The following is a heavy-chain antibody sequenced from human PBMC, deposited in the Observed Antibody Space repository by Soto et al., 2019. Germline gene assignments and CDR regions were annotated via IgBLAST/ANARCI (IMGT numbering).Heavy chain of an antibody. V-gene: IGHV2-26*01. D-gene: IGHD2-8*01. CDR3: ARIDCSNAVCYTGACDF. CDR1: GFSLSDARMG. CDR2: IFSTDEK. Sequence: QVTLKESGPVLVKPTETLTLTCTVSGFSLSDARMGVSWIRQPPGKALEWLAHIFSTDEKAYSTSLKSRLAISNDTSNSEVVVTMTNMDPVDTATYYCARIDCSNAVCYTGACDFWGQGTLVTFSS. J-gene: IGHJ4*02.